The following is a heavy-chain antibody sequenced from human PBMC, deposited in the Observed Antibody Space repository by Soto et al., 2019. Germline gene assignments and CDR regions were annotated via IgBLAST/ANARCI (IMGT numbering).Heavy chain of an antibody. V-gene: IGHV4-34*01. Sequence: SETLSLTCAVYGGSFSGYYWSWIRQPPGKGLEWIGEINHSGSTNYNPSLKSRDTISVDTSKNKLSLKLSSVTAADTAVYYCARGRSSSGWRRRPFDIWGQGTMVTVSS. CDR1: GGSFSGYY. J-gene: IGHJ3*02. CDR2: INHSGST. CDR3: ARGRSSSGWRRRPFDI. D-gene: IGHD6-19*01.